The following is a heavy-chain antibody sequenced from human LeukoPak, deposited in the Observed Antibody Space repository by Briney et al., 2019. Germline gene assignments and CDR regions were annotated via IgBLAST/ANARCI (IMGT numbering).Heavy chain of an antibody. Sequence: PGASLRLSCAASGFTFSSYAMSWVRQAPGKGLEGVSAISGSGGSTYYADSVKGRFTISRDNSKNTLYPQMNSLRAEDTAVYYCAKVGLRYFDWLLSLFDYWGQGTLVTVSS. CDR1: GFTFSSYA. D-gene: IGHD3-9*01. CDR3: AKVGLRYFDWLLSLFDY. CDR2: ISGSGGST. J-gene: IGHJ4*02. V-gene: IGHV3-23*01.